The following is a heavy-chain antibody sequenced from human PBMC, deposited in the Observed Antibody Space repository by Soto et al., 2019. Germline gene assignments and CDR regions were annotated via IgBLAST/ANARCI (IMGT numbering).Heavy chain of an antibody. D-gene: IGHD6-19*01. CDR2: ISGSGGST. Sequence: GSLRLSCAASGFTFSNYAMNWVRQAPGKGLEWVSAISGSGGSTYYADSVKGRFAISRDNSKNTLYLQMNSLRAEDTAVYYCAKDQGYSSGPDYWGQGTLVTVSS. CDR1: GFTFSNYA. V-gene: IGHV3-23*01. CDR3: AKDQGYSSGPDY. J-gene: IGHJ4*02.